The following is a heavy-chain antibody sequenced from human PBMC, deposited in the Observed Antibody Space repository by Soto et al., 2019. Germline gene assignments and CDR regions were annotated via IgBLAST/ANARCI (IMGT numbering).Heavy chain of an antibody. D-gene: IGHD6-19*01. Sequence: ASVKVSCKASGGTFSSYAISWVRQAPGQGLEWMGGIIPIFGTANYAQKFQGRVTITADESTSTAYMELSSLRSEDTAVYYCARDRGWYGRYFDYWGQGTLVTVSS. J-gene: IGHJ4*02. CDR3: ARDRGWYGRYFDY. CDR1: GGTFSSYA. V-gene: IGHV1-69*13. CDR2: IIPIFGTA.